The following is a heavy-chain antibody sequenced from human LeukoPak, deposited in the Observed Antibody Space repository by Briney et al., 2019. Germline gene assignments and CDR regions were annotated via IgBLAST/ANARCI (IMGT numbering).Heavy chain of an antibody. J-gene: IGHJ4*02. Sequence: GGSLRLSCAASGFSFSSYAMNWVRQAPGKGLEWVSSITSSSDMYYADSVKGRFTIPRDNAKNSLYLEMNSLGAEDTAVYYCARQFGGSYGYWGQGTLVTVSS. CDR2: ITSSSDM. D-gene: IGHD1-26*01. CDR3: ARQFGGSYGY. CDR1: GFSFSSYA. V-gene: IGHV3-21*01.